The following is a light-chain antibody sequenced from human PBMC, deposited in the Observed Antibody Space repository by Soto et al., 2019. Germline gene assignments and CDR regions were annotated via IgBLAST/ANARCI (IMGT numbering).Light chain of an antibody. V-gene: IGLV2-11*01. Sequence: QSALSQPRSVSGSPGQSVTISCTGTSRDIGNFNYVSWYQQYPGKAPKLIIFDVNERPSGIPDRFFGSKFGDPASLTISGLQAEDEADYYCCSYAGNFVFVFGTGTKVTVL. CDR2: DVN. J-gene: IGLJ1*01. CDR1: SRDIGNFNY. CDR3: CSYAGNFVFV.